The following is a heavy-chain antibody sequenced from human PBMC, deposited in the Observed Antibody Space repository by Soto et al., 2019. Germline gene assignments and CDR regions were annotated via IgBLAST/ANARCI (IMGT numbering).Heavy chain of an antibody. CDR2: INPNSGGT. CDR1: GYTFTGYY. CDR3: ARGTSYSSSFHPTPPDLFDP. Sequence: GASVKVSCKASGYTFTGYYMHWVRQAPGQGLEWMGWINPNSGGTNYAQKFQGWVTMTRDTSISTAYMELSRLRSDDTAVYYCARGTSYSSSFHPTPPDLFDPWGQGTPVTVSS. D-gene: IGHD6-6*01. J-gene: IGHJ5*02. V-gene: IGHV1-2*04.